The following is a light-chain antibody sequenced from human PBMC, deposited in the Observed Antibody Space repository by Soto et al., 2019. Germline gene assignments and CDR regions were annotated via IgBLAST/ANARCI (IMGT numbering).Light chain of an antibody. CDR2: SAS. V-gene: IGKV1-27*01. CDR3: QKYNSAPLT. Sequence: DIQMTQSPSSLSASVGDRVTITFRASQVITNFLAWYQQKPGKVPRLLIYSASTLQSGVPSRFSGSGSGTDFTLTISSLQPEDVGTYYCQKYNSAPLTFGGGTKVDI. CDR1: QVITNF. J-gene: IGKJ4*01.